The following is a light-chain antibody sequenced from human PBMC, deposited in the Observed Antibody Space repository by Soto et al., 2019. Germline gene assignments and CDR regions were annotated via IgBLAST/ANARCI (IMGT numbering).Light chain of an antibody. Sequence: QSVLSQPPSASGTPGQTVTISCSGGTSNIGGYHVHWYRQFPGTAPQLLIFIQNQRPSGVPDRFSGSQSGTAASLAISGLQYDDEADYYCAVWDDSLNGHLVFGGGTKLTVL. CDR1: TSNIGGYH. CDR3: AVWDDSLNGHLV. V-gene: IGLV1-44*01. J-gene: IGLJ2*01. CDR2: IQN.